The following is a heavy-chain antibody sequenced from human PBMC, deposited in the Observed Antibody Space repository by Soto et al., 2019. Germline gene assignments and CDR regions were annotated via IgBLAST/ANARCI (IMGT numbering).Heavy chain of an antibody. D-gene: IGHD2-15*01. J-gene: IGHJ3*02. CDR1: GFTFSNAW. V-gene: IGHV3-15*01. CDR2: IKSKTDGGTT. CDR3: TTMVAVDAFDI. Sequence: GGSLRLSCAASGFTFSNAWMSWVRQAPGKGLEWVGRIKSKTDGGTTDYAAPVIGRFTISRDDSKNTLYLQMNSLKTEDTAVYYCTTMVAVDAFDIWGQGTMVTVSS.